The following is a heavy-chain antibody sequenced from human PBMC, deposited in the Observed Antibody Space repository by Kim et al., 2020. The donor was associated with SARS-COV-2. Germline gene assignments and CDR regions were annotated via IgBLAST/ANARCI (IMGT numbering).Heavy chain of an antibody. V-gene: IGHV3-7*01. CDR2: INLDGTEG. D-gene: IGHD3-16*01. Sequence: GGSLRLSCVISGFTFSDYWMNWVRQAPGKGPEWVANINLDGTEGNYVDSVKGRFTISRDNAKNSLYLQVSSLRGDDTAVYYCARDVWGGTFDYWGQGTLV. J-gene: IGHJ4*02. CDR1: GFTFSDYW. CDR3: ARDVWGGTFDY.